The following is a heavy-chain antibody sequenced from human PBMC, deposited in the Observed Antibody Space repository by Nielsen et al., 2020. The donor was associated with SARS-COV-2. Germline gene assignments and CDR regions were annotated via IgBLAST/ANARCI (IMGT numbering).Heavy chain of an antibody. J-gene: IGHJ6*02. D-gene: IGHD7-27*01. Sequence: GGSLRLSRGASGFTISSSLMSWVRQATGKGLDRVSVIYTDGSTSYADSVKGRFTVSRDNSKTTLYLQMNSLRAEDTAMYYCARDNWVRMDVWGQGTTVTVSS. V-gene: IGHV3-66*01. CDR3: ARDNWVRMDV. CDR2: IYTDGST. CDR1: GFTISSSL.